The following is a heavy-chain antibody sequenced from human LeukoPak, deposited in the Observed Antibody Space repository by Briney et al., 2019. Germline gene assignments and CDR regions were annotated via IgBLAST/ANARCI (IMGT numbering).Heavy chain of an antibody. J-gene: IGHJ3*02. CDR2: INGDGSST. D-gene: IGHD2-2*01. CDR3: ARRGLVPAFDI. CDR1: GFTFSSYW. Sequence: GGSLRLSCEASGFTFSSYWMHWVRQVPGKGLVWVSRINGDGSSTTYADAVKGRFTISRDNARNTLYLQMSSLRAEDTAVYYCARRGLVPAFDIWGQGTMVTVAS. V-gene: IGHV3-74*01.